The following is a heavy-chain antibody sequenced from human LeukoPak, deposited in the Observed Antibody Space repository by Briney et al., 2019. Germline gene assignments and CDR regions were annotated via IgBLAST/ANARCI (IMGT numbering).Heavy chain of an antibody. CDR2: IYYSGST. Sequence: KPSETLSLTCTVSGGSISSSSYYWGWIRQPPGKGLEWIGSIYYSGSTYYNPSLKSRVTISVDTSKNQFSLKLSSVTAADTAVYYCARVGTIADFDHWGQGTLVTVSS. J-gene: IGHJ4*02. CDR1: GGSISSSSYY. V-gene: IGHV4-39*07. CDR3: ARVGTIADFDH. D-gene: IGHD2-15*01.